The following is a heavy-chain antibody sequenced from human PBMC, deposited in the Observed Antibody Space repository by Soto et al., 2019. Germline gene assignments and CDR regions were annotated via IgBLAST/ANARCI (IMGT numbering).Heavy chain of an antibody. V-gene: IGHV2-5*02. J-gene: IGHJ5*02. D-gene: IGHD3-3*01. Sequence: QINLIESGPTLVKPTQTLTLTCTFSGFSLSTSGAAVGWVRQPPGRALEWLALIYWDGDKRYNASLGNRLTITKDTSMNQVVLPLTHVDPADTATYYCAPRATMTIFGLIIDNGIWFDPWGQGTRVIVSS. CDR3: APRATMTIFGLIIDNGIWFDP. CDR1: GFSLSTSGAA. CDR2: IYWDGDK.